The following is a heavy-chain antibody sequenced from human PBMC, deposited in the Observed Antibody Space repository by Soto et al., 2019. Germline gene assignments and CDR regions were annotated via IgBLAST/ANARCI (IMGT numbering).Heavy chain of an antibody. CDR2: IIPILGIA. J-gene: IGHJ3*02. CDR3: ARLDCSGGSCYSGAFDI. CDR1: GGTFSSYT. V-gene: IGHV1-69*02. Sequence: SVKVSCKASGGTFSSYTISWVRQAPGQGLEWMGRIIPILGIANYAQKFQGRVTITADKSTSTAYMELSSLRSEDTAVYYCARLDCSGGSCYSGAFDIWGQGTMVTVSS. D-gene: IGHD2-15*01.